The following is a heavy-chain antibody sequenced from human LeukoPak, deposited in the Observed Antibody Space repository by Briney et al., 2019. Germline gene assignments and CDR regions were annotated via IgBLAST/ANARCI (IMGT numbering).Heavy chain of an antibody. Sequence: GGTLRLSCAASGFTFSNCGMSWVRQAPGKGLEWVSDISGSGGTTYYADSVKGRFTISRDNSKNTLYLQMNSLRAEDTAVYYCAKLAGGLLLEKKYYFDYWGQGTLVTVSS. CDR3: AKLAGGLLLEKKYYFDY. V-gene: IGHV3-23*01. J-gene: IGHJ4*02. CDR2: ISGSGGTT. D-gene: IGHD3-10*01. CDR1: GFTFSNCG.